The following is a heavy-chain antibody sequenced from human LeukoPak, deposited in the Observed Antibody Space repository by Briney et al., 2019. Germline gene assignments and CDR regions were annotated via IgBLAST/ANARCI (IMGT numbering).Heavy chain of an antibody. J-gene: IGHJ4*02. V-gene: IGHV3-23*01. CDR1: GFTFSNSA. CDR3: AKDQGGYSNYGIDY. CDR2: ISGSGGST. Sequence: PGGSLRLSCAASGFTFSNSAMSWVRQAPGKGLEWVSLISGSGGSTYYADSVRGRFTISRDNSKNTVYLQMNSLRAEDTAVYYCAKDQGGYSNYGIDYWGQGTLVTVSS. D-gene: IGHD4-11*01.